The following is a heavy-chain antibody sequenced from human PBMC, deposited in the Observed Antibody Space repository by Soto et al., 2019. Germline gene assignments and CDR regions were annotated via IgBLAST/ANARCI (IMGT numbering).Heavy chain of an antibody. Sequence: QVHLQESGPGLLKPSETLSLTCGVSGGPIRSYYLSWVRQAPGKGLEWIAYIAYTGITGYNPALRSRVTISGDTSQNLFSLTMTSVTAADTAVYYCAREGFSGYEALDYWGQGILVTVSS. J-gene: IGHJ4*02. CDR3: AREGFSGYEALDY. CDR1: GGPIRSYY. D-gene: IGHD5-12*01. V-gene: IGHV4-59*01. CDR2: IAYTGIT.